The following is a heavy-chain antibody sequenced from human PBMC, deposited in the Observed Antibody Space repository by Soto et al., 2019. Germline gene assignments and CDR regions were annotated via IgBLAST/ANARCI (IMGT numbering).Heavy chain of an antibody. CDR2: IYYSGST. CDR3: ARGLRGGPGAADN. Sequence: QVQLQESGPGLVKPSQTLSLTCTVSGGSISSGGYYWSWIRQHPGKGLEWIGYIYYSGSTNYNPSLKNRLTKSVDTSNNQFSLKLSSETAADTAVYYCARGLRGGPGAADNWGQGTMVTVSS. J-gene: IGHJ3*02. D-gene: IGHD2-15*01. CDR1: GGSISSGGYY. V-gene: IGHV4-31*03.